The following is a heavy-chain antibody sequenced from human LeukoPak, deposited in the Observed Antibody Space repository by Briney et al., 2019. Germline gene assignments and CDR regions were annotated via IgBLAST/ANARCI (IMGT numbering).Heavy chain of an antibody. J-gene: IGHJ2*01. CDR2: INSDGSST. CDR1: GFTFSSYW. Sequence: GSLRLSCAASGFTFSSYWMHWVRQAPGKGLVWVSRINSDGSSTSHADSVKGRFTISRDNAKNTLYLQMSGLRAEDTAVYYCVRDMYYYDSTGYQYWYFDLWGRGTLVTFSS. D-gene: IGHD3-22*01. CDR3: VRDMYYYDSTGYQYWYFDL. V-gene: IGHV3-74*01.